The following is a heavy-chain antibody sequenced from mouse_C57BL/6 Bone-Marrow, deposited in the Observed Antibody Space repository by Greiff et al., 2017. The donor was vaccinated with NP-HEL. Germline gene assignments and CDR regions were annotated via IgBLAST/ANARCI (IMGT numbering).Heavy chain of an antibody. J-gene: IGHJ2*01. Sequence: EVKLMESGPGLVKPSQTVFLTCTVTGISITTGNYRWSWIRQFPGNKLEWIGYIYYSGTITYNPSLTSRTTITRDTPKNQFFLEMNSLTAEDTATYYCARENYGSRGDYFDYWGQGTTLTVSS. CDR2: IYYSGTI. V-gene: IGHV3-5*01. CDR3: ARENYGSRGDYFDY. CDR1: GISITTGNYR. D-gene: IGHD1-1*01.